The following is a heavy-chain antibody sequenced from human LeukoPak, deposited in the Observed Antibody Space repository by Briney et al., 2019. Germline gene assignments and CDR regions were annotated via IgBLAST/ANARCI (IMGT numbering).Heavy chain of an antibody. CDR3: ARDPGTEGTYYYYYYMDV. CDR1: GFTFSSYG. J-gene: IGHJ6*03. V-gene: IGHV3-23*01. Sequence: GGSLRLSCAASGFTFSSYGMSWVRQAPGKGLEWVSAMSGSGDNTYYADSVKGRFTISRDNSKNTLYLQMNSLRAEDTAVYYCARDPGTEGTYYYYYYMDVWGKGTTVTVSS. D-gene: IGHD3-10*01. CDR2: MSGSGDNT.